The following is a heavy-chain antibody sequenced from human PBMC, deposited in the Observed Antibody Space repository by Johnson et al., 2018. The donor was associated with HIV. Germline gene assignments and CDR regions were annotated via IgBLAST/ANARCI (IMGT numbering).Heavy chain of an antibody. V-gene: IGHV3-NL1*01. Sequence: QVQLVESGGGVVQPGRSLRLSCAASGFNFSSYGMHWVRQAPGKGLEWVSVIYSGGSTYYADSVKGRFTISRDNSKNTLYLQMNSLRAEDTAVYYCARDRRGATIDDAFDIWGQGTMVTVSS. J-gene: IGHJ3*02. CDR3: ARDRRGATIDDAFDI. CDR1: GFNFSSYG. D-gene: IGHD1-26*01. CDR2: IYSGGST.